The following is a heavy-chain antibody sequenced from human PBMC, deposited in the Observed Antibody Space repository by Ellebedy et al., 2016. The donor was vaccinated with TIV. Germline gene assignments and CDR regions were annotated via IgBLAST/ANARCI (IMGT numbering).Heavy chain of an antibody. V-gene: IGHV1-2*02. J-gene: IGHJ4*02. CDR1: GYTFTGYY. CDR3: AAAHLYCSGGSCSEYYFDY. D-gene: IGHD2-15*01. CDR2: INPNSGGT. Sequence: ASVKVSCXASGYTFTGYYMHWVRQAPGQGLEWMGWINPNSGGTNYAQKFQGRVTMTRDTSISTAYMELSRLRSDDTAVYYCAAAHLYCSGGSCSEYYFDYWGQGTLVTVSS.